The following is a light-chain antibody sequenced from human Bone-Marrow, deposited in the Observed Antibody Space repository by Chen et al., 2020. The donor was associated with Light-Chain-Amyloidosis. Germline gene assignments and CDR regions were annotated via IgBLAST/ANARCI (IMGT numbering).Light chain of an antibody. CDR3: QVWDSSSDLRV. CDR2: DDS. CDR1: NIGSKS. V-gene: IGLV3-21*03. Sequence: SYVLTQPPSVSVAPGKTARITRGGNNIGSKSMHWYLQKPGQARVLVVYDDSDRPSGIPERISGANSGNTATLTIRRVEAGDEADYYCQVWDSSSDLRVFGGGTRLTVL. J-gene: IGLJ3*02.